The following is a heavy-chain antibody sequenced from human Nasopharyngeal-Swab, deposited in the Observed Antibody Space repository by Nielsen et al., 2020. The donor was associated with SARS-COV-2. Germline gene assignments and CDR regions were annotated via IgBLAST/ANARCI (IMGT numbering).Heavy chain of an antibody. J-gene: IGHJ4*02. CDR1: GGSISSSSYY. V-gene: IGHV4-39*01. Sequence: LSCTVSGGSISSSSYYWGWIRQPPGKGLEWIGSIYYSGSTYYNPSLKSRVTISVDTSKNQFSLKLSSVTAADTAVYYCARLSGYSGYDERAFDYWGQGTLVTVSS. D-gene: IGHD5-12*01. CDR2: IYYSGST. CDR3: ARLSGYSGYDERAFDY.